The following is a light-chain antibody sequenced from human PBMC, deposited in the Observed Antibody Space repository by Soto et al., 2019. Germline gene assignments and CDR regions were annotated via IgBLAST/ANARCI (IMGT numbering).Light chain of an antibody. J-gene: IGKJ1*01. CDR1: ESVNNNY. CDR3: QVYGRSPLKLT. V-gene: IGKV3-20*01. Sequence: EIVLTQSPGTLSLSPGERATLPCRASESVNNNYLAWYQQKPGQAPRLLIYGASSRATGIPDRFSGSGSGTDFTLTISRLESEDFAVYYCQVYGRSPLKLTFGPGTKVGIK. CDR2: GAS.